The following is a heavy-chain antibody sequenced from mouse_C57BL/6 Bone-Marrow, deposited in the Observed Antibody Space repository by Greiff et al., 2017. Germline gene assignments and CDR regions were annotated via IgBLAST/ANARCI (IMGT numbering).Heavy chain of an antibody. CDR3: TAYYSNYVRAMDY. J-gene: IGHJ4*01. CDR2: IRNKANNHAT. V-gene: IGHV6-6*01. CDR1: GFTFSDAW. D-gene: IGHD2-5*01. Sequence: EVKVVESGGGLVQPGGSMKLSCAASGFTFSDAWMDWVRQSPEKGLEWVAEIRNKANNHATYYAESVKGRFTISRDDSKSSVYLQMNSLRAEDTGIYYCTAYYSNYVRAMDYWGQGTSVTVSS.